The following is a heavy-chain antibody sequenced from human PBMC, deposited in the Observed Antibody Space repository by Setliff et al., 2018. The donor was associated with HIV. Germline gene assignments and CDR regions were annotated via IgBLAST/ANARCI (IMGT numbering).Heavy chain of an antibody. CDR2: VYHTGST. CDR1: GVSISDNNW. CDR3: ARVGYHGSGRYSFDY. J-gene: IGHJ4*02. V-gene: IGHV4-4*02. D-gene: IGHD3-10*01. Sequence: ASETLSLTCDVSGVSISDNNWWSWVRQPPGRGLEWIGEVYHTGSTKYNPSLKSRVTISADTSKNQFSLNLSSVTAAETAVYYCARVGYHGSGRYSFDYWGQGTLVTVSS.